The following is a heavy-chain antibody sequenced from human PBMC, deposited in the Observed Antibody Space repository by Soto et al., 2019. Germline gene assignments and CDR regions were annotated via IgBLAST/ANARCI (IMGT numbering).Heavy chain of an antibody. V-gene: IGHV1-3*01. CDR1: GYNFTNYA. CDR2: INAGNGNT. Sequence: QVQLVQSGAEVKKPGASVKVSCKASGYNFTNYAMHWVRQAPGQRLEWMGWINAGNGNTKYSVKFQGRVTITRDTSASTAYMELSSLRSEDTAVYYCARDRGNCGGDCHYYGMDVWGQGTTVTVSS. D-gene: IGHD2-21*02. CDR3: ARDRGNCGGDCHYYGMDV. J-gene: IGHJ6*02.